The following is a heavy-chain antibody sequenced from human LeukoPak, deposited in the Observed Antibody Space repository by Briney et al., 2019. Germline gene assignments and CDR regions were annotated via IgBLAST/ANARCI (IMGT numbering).Heavy chain of an antibody. Sequence: GGSLRLSCAASGFTLSSYWMHWVRQAPGKGLVWVSHINGDGSRTDYADSVKGRFTISRDNSKNTLYLEVISLTAEDTAVYYCAKDDAWLRFGEWSQGTLVTVSP. CDR3: AKDDAWLRFGE. J-gene: IGHJ4*02. D-gene: IGHD3-10*01. CDR1: GFTLSSYW. CDR2: INGDGSRT. V-gene: IGHV3-74*01.